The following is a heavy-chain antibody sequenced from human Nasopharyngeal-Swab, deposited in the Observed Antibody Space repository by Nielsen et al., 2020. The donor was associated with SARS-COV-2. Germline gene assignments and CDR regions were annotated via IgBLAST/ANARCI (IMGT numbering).Heavy chain of an antibody. D-gene: IGHD3-22*01. J-gene: IGHJ4*02. Sequence: SETLSLTCAVSGGSISSGGYYWSWIRQPPGKGLEWIGYIYYSGSTNYNPSLKSRVTISVDTSKNQFSLKLSSVTAADTAVYYCARAYYYDSSGYYLDYWGQGTLVTVSS. CDR1: GGSISSGGYY. CDR2: IYYSGST. V-gene: IGHV4-61*08. CDR3: ARAYYYDSSGYYLDY.